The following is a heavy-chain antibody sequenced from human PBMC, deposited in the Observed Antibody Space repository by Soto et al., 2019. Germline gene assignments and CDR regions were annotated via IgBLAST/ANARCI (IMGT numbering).Heavy chain of an antibody. CDR2: ISGSGGST. CDR3: AKDGPCTSCYTFYYYGMDV. Sequence: GGSLRLSCAASGFTFSSYAMSWVRQAPGEGLEWVSAISGSGGSTYYADSVKGRFTISRDNSKNTLYLQMNSLRAEDTAVYYCAKDGPCTSCYTFYYYGMDVWGQGTTVTVSS. V-gene: IGHV3-23*01. J-gene: IGHJ6*02. CDR1: GFTFSSYA. D-gene: IGHD2-2*02.